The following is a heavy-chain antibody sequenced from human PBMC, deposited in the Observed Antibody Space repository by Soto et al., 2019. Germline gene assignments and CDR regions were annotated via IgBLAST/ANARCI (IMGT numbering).Heavy chain of an antibody. Sequence: SQTLSLTCAISGDSVSSNSAAWNWIRQSPSRGLEWLGRTYYRSKWYNDYAVSVKSRITINPDTSKNQFSLQLNSVTPEDTAVYYCARGGSEGYQQVDYYYGMDVWGQVTTVTVAS. CDR3: ARGGSEGYQQVDYYYGMDV. D-gene: IGHD6-13*01. J-gene: IGHJ6*02. CDR1: GDSVSSNSAA. CDR2: TYYRSKWYN. V-gene: IGHV6-1*01.